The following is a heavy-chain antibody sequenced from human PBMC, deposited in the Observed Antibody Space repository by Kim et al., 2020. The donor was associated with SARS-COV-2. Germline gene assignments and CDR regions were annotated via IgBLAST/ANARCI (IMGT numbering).Heavy chain of an antibody. V-gene: IGHV7-4-1*02. CDR3: AREGVHYDFWSGYLTPDY. D-gene: IGHD3-3*01. J-gene: IGHJ4*02. CDR2: INTNTGNP. Sequence: ASVKVSCKASGYTFTSYAMNWVRQAPGQGLEWMGWINTNTGNPTYAQGFTGRFVFSLDTSVSTAYLQISSLKAEDTAVYYCAREGVHYDFWSGYLTPDYWGQGTLVTVSS. CDR1: GYTFTSYA.